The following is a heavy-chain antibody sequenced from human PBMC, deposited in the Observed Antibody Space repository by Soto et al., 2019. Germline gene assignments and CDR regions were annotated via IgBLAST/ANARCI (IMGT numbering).Heavy chain of an antibody. CDR2: ISGSGGST. Sequence: GGSLRLSCAASGFTFSSYAMSWVRQAPGKGLEWVSAISGSGGSTYYADSVKGRFTISRDNSKNTLYLQMNSLRAEDTAVYYCKGSYRYKAIPKQDYFDYWGQGTLVTVSS. CDR3: KGSYRYKAIPKQDYFDY. D-gene: IGHD3-16*02. CDR1: GFTFSSYA. J-gene: IGHJ4*02. V-gene: IGHV3-23*01.